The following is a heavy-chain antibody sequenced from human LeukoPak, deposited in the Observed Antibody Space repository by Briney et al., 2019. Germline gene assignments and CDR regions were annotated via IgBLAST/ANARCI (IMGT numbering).Heavy chain of an antibody. CDR2: ISYDGSNK. J-gene: IGHJ4*02. CDR3: ARDFLFDY. CDR1: GITFSRSS. V-gene: IGHV3-30*03. Sequence: PGGSLRLSCVASGITFSRSSMNWVRQAPGKGLEWVAVISYDGSNKYYADSVKGRFTISRDNSKNTLYLQMNSLRAEDTAVYYCARDFLFDYWGQGTLVTVSS.